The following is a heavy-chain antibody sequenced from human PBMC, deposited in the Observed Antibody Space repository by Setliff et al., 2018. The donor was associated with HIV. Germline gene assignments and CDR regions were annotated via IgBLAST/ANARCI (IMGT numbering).Heavy chain of an antibody. D-gene: IGHD4-17*01. CDR1: GASITSHC. CDR2: IYSTGSA. J-gene: IGHJ4*02. Sequence: LSLTCTVSGASITSHCWSWIRQSPGRELEWIGYIYSTGSANYNPSLQSRVSISMDASKNKFSLKVTSVTSADTAVYYCAKGAGFYGDYTFDYWGQGNLVTVSS. V-gene: IGHV4-59*11. CDR3: AKGAGFYGDYTFDY.